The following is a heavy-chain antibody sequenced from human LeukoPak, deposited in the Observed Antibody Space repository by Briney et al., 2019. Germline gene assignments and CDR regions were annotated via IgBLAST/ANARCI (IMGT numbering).Heavy chain of an antibody. D-gene: IGHD2-15*01. V-gene: IGHV3-23*01. J-gene: IGHJ1*01. CDR1: GFTFSSYA. CDR3: AKEGGGSSNRYFQH. Sequence: PGGSLRLSCAASGFTFSSYAMKWVRQAPGQGLEWVSVISGSGSYAYYADSVKGRFTISRGNSKNTLYLQMNSLRAEDTAVYYCAKEGGGSSNRYFQHWGQGTLVTVSS. CDR2: ISGSGSYA.